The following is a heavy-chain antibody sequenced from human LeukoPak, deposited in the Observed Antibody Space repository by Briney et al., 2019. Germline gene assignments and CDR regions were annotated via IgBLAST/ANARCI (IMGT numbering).Heavy chain of an antibody. CDR3: AAGGAYEFRDDY. V-gene: IGHV1-69*04. CDR2: IIPILGIA. J-gene: IGHJ4*02. CDR1: GGTFSSYA. Sequence: GASVKVSCKASGGTFSSYAISWVRQAPGQGLEWMGRIIPILGIANYGQKFQGRVTITADELTTTSYMELSSLTAEDMAVYYCAAGGAYEFRDDYWGQGTLVTVSS. D-gene: IGHD3-3*01.